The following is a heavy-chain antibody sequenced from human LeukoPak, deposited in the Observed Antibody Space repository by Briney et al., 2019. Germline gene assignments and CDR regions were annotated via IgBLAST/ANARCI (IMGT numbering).Heavy chain of an antibody. Sequence: GGSLRLFCAASGFTFSSYAMSWVRQATGKGLEWVSAISGSGGSTYYADSVKGRFTISRDNSKNTLYLQMNSLRAEDTAVYYCAKDDYYDSSGYYKNFDYWGQGTLVTVSS. J-gene: IGHJ4*02. V-gene: IGHV3-23*01. CDR2: ISGSGGST. D-gene: IGHD3-22*01. CDR3: AKDDYYDSSGYYKNFDY. CDR1: GFTFSSYA.